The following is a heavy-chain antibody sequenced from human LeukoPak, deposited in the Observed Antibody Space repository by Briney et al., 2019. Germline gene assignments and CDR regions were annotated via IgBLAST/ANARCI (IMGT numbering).Heavy chain of an antibody. D-gene: IGHD3-10*01. CDR3: ARGEITMVRGVTYYYYYMDV. CDR1: GYTFTSYD. CDR2: MNPNSGNT. V-gene: IGHV1-8*01. J-gene: IGHJ6*03. Sequence: ASVKVSCKASGYTFTSYDINWVRQATGQGLEWMGWMNPNSGNTGYARKFQGRVTMTRNTSISTAYMELSSLRSEDTAVYYCARGEITMVRGVTYYYYYMDVWGKGTTVTISS.